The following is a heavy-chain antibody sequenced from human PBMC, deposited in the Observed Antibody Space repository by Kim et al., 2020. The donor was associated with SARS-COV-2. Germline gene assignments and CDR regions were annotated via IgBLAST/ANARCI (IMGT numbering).Heavy chain of an antibody. CDR3: ARGVWATGYYDVVDV. CDR2: ITSDGSSK. Sequence: GGSLRLSCAASGFTFSSYWMHWVRQAPGKGLVWVSRITSDGSSKNYADSVKGRFTISRDNAKNTLYLQMNSLRAEDTAVYYCARGVWATGYYDVVDVWG. CDR1: GFTFSSYW. V-gene: IGHV3-74*01. D-gene: IGHD3-16*01. J-gene: IGHJ6*02.